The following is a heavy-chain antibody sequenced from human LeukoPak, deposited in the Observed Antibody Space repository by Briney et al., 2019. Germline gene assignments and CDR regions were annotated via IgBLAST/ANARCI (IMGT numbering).Heavy chain of an antibody. CDR2: MFYNGAT. Sequence: SETLSLTCSVSGGSISSSDYYWGWIRQPPGKGLEWIGTMFYNGATKSNPSLSSRVTISVDTSKNQFSLKLSSVTAADTAVYYCARGPEPIYYYYYMDVWGKGTTVTVSS. CDR3: ARGPEPIYYYYYMDV. D-gene: IGHD1-14*01. CDR1: GGSISSSDYY. V-gene: IGHV4-39*07. J-gene: IGHJ6*03.